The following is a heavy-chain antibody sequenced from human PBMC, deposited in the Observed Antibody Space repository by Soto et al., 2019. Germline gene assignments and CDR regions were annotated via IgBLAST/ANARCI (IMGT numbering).Heavy chain of an antibody. D-gene: IGHD2-15*01. Sequence: PGGSLRLPCAAAPFRFSTYDMDWLRQAPGKGPEWIAHISTTSFTIYYADSVKGRFTISRDNARNSLYLEMNSLRDEDTAVYYCARDRCYDGTCYSASDSWGQGTLVTVSS. V-gene: IGHV3-48*02. CDR2: ISTTSFTI. J-gene: IGHJ5*01. CDR3: ARDRCYDGTCYSASDS. CDR1: PFRFSTYD.